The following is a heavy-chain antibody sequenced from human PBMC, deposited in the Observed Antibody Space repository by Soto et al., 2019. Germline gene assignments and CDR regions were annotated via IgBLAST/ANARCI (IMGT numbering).Heavy chain of an antibody. V-gene: IGHV4-34*01. D-gene: IGHD2-2*01. CDR3: ARGKKYCSSTSCYGGGYYYYGMDV. Sequence: SETLSLTCAVYGGSFSGYYWSWIRQPPGKGLEWIGEINHSGSTNYNPSLKRRVTISVDTSKNQFSLKLSSVTAADTAVYYCARGKKYCSSTSCYGGGYYYYGMDVWGQGTTVTVSS. CDR1: GGSFSGYY. CDR2: INHSGST. J-gene: IGHJ6*02.